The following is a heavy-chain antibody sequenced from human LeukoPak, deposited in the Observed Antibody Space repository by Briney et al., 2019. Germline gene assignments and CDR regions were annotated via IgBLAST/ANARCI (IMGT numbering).Heavy chain of an antibody. Sequence: ASVKISCKASGYTFTDYYLHWVQQAPGKSLEWMGRIDPEDDETIYAENFQGRVVITADTSTDTAYMEMTSLASEDTAVYYCVTGRGAEGTATRYPFDIWGQGTMVIVSS. CDR1: GYTFTDYY. V-gene: IGHV1-69-2*01. CDR3: VTGRGAEGTATRYPFDI. J-gene: IGHJ3*02. CDR2: IDPEDDET. D-gene: IGHD2-15*01.